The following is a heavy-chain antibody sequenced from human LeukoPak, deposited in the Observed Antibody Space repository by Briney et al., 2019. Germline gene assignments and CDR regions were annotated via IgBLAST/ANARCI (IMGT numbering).Heavy chain of an antibody. CDR1: GFTFSSYG. V-gene: IGHV3-30*18. CDR3: AKDNYGMDV. Sequence: PGRSLRPSCAASGFTFSSYGMHWVRQAPGKGLEWVAVISYDGSNKYYADSVKGRFTISRDNSKNTLCLQMNSLRAEDTAVYYCAKDNYGMDVWGQGTTVTVSS. J-gene: IGHJ6*02. CDR2: ISYDGSNK.